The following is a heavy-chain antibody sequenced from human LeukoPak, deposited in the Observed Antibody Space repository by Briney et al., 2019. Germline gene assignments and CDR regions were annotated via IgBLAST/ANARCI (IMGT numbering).Heavy chain of an antibody. V-gene: IGHV4-59*01. D-gene: IGHD3-10*01. J-gene: IGHJ3*02. CDR3: ARDEVYGSGSYYGAFDI. CDR1: GGSISSYY. CDR2: IYYSGST. Sequence: SETLSLTCTVSGGSISSYYWSWIRQPPGKGLEWIGYIYYSGSTNYNPSLKSRVTISVDTSKNQFSLKLSSVTAADPAVYYCARDEVYGSGSYYGAFDIWGQGTMVTVSS.